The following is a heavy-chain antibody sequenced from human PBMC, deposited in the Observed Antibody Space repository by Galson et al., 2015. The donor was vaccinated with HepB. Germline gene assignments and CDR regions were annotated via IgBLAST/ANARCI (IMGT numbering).Heavy chain of an antibody. CDR1: GFTVSSNY. CDR2: IYSGGST. Sequence: SLRLSCAASGFTVSSNYMSWVRQAPGKGLEWVSVIYSGGSTYYADSVKGRFTISRDNSKNTLYLQMNSLRAEDTAVYYCARDRGGQQLDYWGQGTLVTVSS. CDR3: ARDRGGQQLDY. D-gene: IGHD6-13*01. J-gene: IGHJ4*02. V-gene: IGHV3-66*01.